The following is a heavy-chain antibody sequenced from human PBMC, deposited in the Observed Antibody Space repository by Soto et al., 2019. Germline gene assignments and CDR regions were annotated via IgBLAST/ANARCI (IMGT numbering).Heavy chain of an antibody. D-gene: IGHD6-25*01. J-gene: IGHJ6*02. CDR3: ASPTYNSGIGGYYYGLDV. Sequence: GESLKISCKGSGYSFTSYWISWVRQMPGKGLEWMGRIDPSDSYTNYSPSFQGHVTISADKSISTAYLQWSSPKASDTAMYYCASPTYNSGIGGYYYGLDVWGQGTTVTVSS. CDR1: GYSFTSYW. CDR2: IDPSDSYT. V-gene: IGHV5-10-1*01.